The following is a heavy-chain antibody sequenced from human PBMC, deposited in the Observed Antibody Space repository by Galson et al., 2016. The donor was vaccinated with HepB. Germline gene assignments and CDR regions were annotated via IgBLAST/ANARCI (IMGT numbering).Heavy chain of an antibody. CDR1: GFTVSSTY. CDR3: AGRGASSSSWYSDYQYGMDV. D-gene: IGHD6-13*01. Sequence: SLRLSCAASGFTVSSTYMYWVRQAPGKGLERVSIIYSGGTTYQADSVKGRFTISRDNSNNTSYLQMNSLRHEDTAVYYCAGRGASSSSWYSDYQYGMDVWGQGTTVTVSS. CDR2: IYSGGTT. J-gene: IGHJ6*02. V-gene: IGHV3-66*01.